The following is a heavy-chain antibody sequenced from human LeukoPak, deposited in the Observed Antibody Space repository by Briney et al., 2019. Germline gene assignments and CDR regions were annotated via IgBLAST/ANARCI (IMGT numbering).Heavy chain of an antibody. J-gene: IGHJ3*02. V-gene: IGHV1-69*02. CDR2: IIPILGIA. CDR3: ATKYSSGWNDAFDI. CDR1: GYTFTGYY. Sequence: SVKVSCKASGYTFTGYYMHWVRQAPGQGLEWMGRIIPILGIANYAQKFQGRVTITADKSTSTAYMELSSLRSEDTAVYYCATKYSSGWNDAFDIWGQGTMVTVSS. D-gene: IGHD6-19*01.